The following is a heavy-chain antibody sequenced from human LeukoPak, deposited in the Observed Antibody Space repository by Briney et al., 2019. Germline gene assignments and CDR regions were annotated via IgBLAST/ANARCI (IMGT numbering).Heavy chain of an antibody. D-gene: IGHD3-9*01. CDR2: IISIFGTA. CDR3: ASVRNSYDILTGPHDY. V-gene: IGHV1-69*13. CDR1: GGTFSSYA. J-gene: IGHJ4*02. Sequence: SEKVSCKASGGTFSSYAISWVRQAPGQGLEWMGGIISIFGTANYAQKYQGRVTITADESTSTAYMELSSLSSEDTAVYYCASVRNSYDILTGPHDYWAQGTLVPVSS.